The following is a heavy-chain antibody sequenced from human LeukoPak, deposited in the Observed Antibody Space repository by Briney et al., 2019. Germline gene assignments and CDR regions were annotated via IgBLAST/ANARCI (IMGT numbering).Heavy chain of an antibody. Sequence: PGGSLRLSCSASGFAFSGREMAWVRQAPGKGLEWVSYISSNGKSILHADSVKGRITISRDNAKKSLYLQLGGLRAEDSAFYYCVRASYTGFDLHFDQWGQGTLVTVSS. J-gene: IGHJ4*02. V-gene: IGHV3-48*03. D-gene: IGHD5-12*01. CDR2: ISSNGKSI. CDR1: GFAFSGRE. CDR3: VRASYTGFDLHFDQ.